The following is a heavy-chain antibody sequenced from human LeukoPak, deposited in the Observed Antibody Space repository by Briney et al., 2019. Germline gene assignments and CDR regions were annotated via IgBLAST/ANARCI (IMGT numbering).Heavy chain of an antibody. CDR2: IYSGGST. CDR1: GFTVSSNY. D-gene: IGHD3-10*01. Sequence: GGSLRLSCAASGFTVSSNYMSWVRQAPGKGLEWVSVIYSGGSTYYADSVKGRFTISRDNSENTLYLQMNSLRAEDTAVYYCARYTMVRGVFDYWGQGTLVTVSS. CDR3: ARYTMVRGVFDY. V-gene: IGHV3-53*01. J-gene: IGHJ4*02.